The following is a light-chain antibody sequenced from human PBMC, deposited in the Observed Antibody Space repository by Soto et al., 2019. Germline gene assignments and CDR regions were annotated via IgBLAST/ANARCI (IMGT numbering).Light chain of an antibody. J-gene: IGLJ3*02. CDR2: DVS. CDR3: CSYAGSYTWV. CDR1: SSDVGGYNY. Sequence: QSALTQPRSVSGSPGQSVTISCTGTSSDVGGYNYVSWYQQHPGKAPKLMIYDVSKRPSGVPDRSAGSKSGSTASLTISGLQAEDEADYYCCSYAGSYTWVFGGGTQLTVL. V-gene: IGLV2-11*01.